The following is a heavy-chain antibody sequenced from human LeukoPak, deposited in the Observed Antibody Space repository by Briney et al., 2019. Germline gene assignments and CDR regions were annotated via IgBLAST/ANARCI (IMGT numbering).Heavy chain of an antibody. D-gene: IGHD7-27*01. CDR2: IGSSGGGI. CDR3: AIDPNWGTHS. CDR1: GFTFSTYT. Sequence: GGSLRLSCAASGFTFSTYTMYWVRHPPGKRLEWVSIIGSSGGGIHYADSVKGRFTISRDNSKNALYLQMNSLRVEDTAVYYCAIDPNWGTHSWGQGVLVTVSS. V-gene: IGHV3-23*01. J-gene: IGHJ4*02.